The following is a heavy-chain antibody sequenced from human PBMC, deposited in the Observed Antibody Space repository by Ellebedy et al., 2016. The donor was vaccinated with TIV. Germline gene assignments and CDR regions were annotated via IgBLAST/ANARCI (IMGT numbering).Heavy chain of an antibody. CDR3: TTDKVRVEQQLVHFDH. J-gene: IGHJ4*02. CDR2: VKSKTDGGTP. CDR1: GFTFSNAW. Sequence: GESLKISCAASGFTFSNAWMSWVRQAPGKGLEWVGRVKSKTDGGTPDYAAPVKGRFTISRDDSKNTLYLQMNSLKTEDTAVYYCTTDKVRVEQQLVHFDHWGQGTLVTVSS. D-gene: IGHD6-13*01. V-gene: IGHV3-15*01.